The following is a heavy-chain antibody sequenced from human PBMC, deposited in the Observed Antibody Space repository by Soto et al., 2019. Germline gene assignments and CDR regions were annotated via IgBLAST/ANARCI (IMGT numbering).Heavy chain of an antibody. Sequence: SETLSLTCAVYGGSFSGYYWSWIRQPPGKGLEWIGEINHSGSTNYNPSLKSRVTISVDTSKNQFSLKLSSVTAADTAVYYCARVGAYYDFWSVKYNWFDPWGQGTLVTVSS. J-gene: IGHJ5*02. CDR2: INHSGST. CDR3: ARVGAYYDFWSVKYNWFDP. CDR1: GGSFSGYY. D-gene: IGHD3-3*01. V-gene: IGHV4-34*01.